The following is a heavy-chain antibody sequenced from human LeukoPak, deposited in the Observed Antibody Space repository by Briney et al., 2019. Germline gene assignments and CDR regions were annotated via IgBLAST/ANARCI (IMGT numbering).Heavy chain of an antibody. CDR1: GYTFTSYG. J-gene: IGHJ4*02. D-gene: IGHD6-19*01. CDR2: ISAYNGNT. CDR3: ARDQDDSSGWYDLDY. V-gene: IGHV1-18*01. Sequence: ASVKVSCKASGYTFTSYGISWVRQAPGQGLEWMGWISAYNGNTNYAQKLQGRVTMTTDTSTSTAYMELRSLRSDDTAVYYCARDQDDSSGWYDLDYWGQGTLVTVSS.